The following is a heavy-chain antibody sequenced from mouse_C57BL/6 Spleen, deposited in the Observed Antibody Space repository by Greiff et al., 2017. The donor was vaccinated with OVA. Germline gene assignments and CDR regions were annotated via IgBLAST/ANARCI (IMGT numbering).Heavy chain of an antibody. CDR2: IDPTDSYT. J-gene: IGHJ4*01. Sequence: VQLQQPGAELVRPGTSVKLSCKASGYTFTSYWMHWVKQRPGQGLEWIGVIDPTDSYTNYNQKFKGKATLTVDTSSSTAYMQLSSLTSEDSAVYDCARDYDEVCDDWGQAPSVTASS. D-gene: IGHD2-4*01. CDR3: ARDYDEVCDD. CDR1: GYTFTSYW. V-gene: IGHV1-59*01.